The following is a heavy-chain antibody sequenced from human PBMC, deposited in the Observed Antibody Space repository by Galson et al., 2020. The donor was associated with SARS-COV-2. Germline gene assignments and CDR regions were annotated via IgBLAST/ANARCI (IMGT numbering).Heavy chain of an antibody. CDR1: GFTFSSYW. D-gene: IGHD6-13*01. CDR3: ARDRRYGSSWSLRYYYYGMDV. J-gene: IGHJ6*02. V-gene: IGHV3-74*01. CDR2: INSDGSST. Sequence: ALHGESLKISCAVSGFTFSSYWMHWVRQAPGKGLVWVSRINSDGSSTIYADSVKGRFTISRDNAKNTLFLQMNSLRAEDTAVYYCARDRRYGSSWSLRYYYYGMDVWGQGTTVTVS.